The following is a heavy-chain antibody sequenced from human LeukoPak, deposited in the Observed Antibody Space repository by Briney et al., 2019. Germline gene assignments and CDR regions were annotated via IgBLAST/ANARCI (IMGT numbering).Heavy chain of an antibody. Sequence: SETLSLTCAVYGGSFSGYYWSWIRQPPGKGLEWIGEINHSGSTNYNPSLKSRVTISVDTSKNQFSLKLSSVTAADTAVYYCASSPPYYYGMDVWGQGTTVTVSS. CDR3: ASSPPYYYGMDV. V-gene: IGHV4-34*01. CDR1: GGSFSGYY. CDR2: INHSGST. J-gene: IGHJ6*02.